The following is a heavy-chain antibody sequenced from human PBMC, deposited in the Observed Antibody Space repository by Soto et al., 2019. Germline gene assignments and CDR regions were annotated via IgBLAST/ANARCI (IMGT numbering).Heavy chain of an antibody. CDR1: GGTFSNYA. J-gene: IGHJ6*02. V-gene: IGHV1-69*13. CDR3: AIVAKVHPVGYYGMDG. Sequence: SVKVSCKASGGTFSNYAISWVRQAPGQGLEWMGGITPIFGTTTYAQRLQGRVTITADESSTTAHMELSSLRSEDTAVYYCAIVAKVHPVGYYGMDGCGQGTTVT. CDR2: ITPIFGTT. D-gene: IGHD5-12*01.